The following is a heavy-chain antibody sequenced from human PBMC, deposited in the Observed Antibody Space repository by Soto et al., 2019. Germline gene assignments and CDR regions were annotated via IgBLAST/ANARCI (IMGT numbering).Heavy chain of an antibody. D-gene: IGHD2-21*02. Sequence: QVQLVQSGAEVKKPGSSVKVSCKASGGTFSSYTISWVRQAPGQGLEWMGRIIPILGIANYAQKFQGRVTRTADKTASPAHMELRSRRSEDTAVYYGARDLKASPYSRVAVTAAGHYGMDVWGQGTTVTVSS. V-gene: IGHV1-69*08. J-gene: IGHJ6*02. CDR2: IIPILGIA. CDR1: GGTFSSYT. CDR3: ARDLKASPYSRVAVTAAGHYGMDV.